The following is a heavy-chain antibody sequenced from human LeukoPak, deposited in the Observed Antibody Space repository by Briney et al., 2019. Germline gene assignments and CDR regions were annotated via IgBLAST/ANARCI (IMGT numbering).Heavy chain of an antibody. CDR1: GGSFSGYY. Sequence: SETLSLTCAVYGGSFSGYYWSWIRQPPGKGLEWIGEINHSGSTNYNPSLKSRVTISVDTSKNQFSLKLSSVTAADTAVYYCARLLIRGRRLILTGSPSPFDYWGQGTLVTVSS. V-gene: IGHV4-34*01. CDR2: INHSGST. CDR3: ARLLIRGRRLILTGSPSPFDY. J-gene: IGHJ4*02. D-gene: IGHD3-9*01.